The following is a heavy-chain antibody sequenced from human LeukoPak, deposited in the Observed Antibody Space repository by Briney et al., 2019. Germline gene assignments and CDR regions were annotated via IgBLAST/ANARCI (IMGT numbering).Heavy chain of an antibody. V-gene: IGHV1-3*01. D-gene: IGHD6-19*01. CDR2: INAYNGDT. Sequence: VASVKVSCKASGYTFINYAIHWVRQAPGQRLERMGWINAYNGDTEYSQKLQGRVSITKDTSASTAYMDLSTLRSEDTAVYYCARGSSSDWPLEYWGRGILVTVSS. CDR3: ARGSSSDWPLEY. CDR1: GYTFINYA. J-gene: IGHJ4*02.